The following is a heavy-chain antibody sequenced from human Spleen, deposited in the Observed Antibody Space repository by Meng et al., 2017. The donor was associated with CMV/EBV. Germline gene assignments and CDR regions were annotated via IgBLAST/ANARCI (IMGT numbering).Heavy chain of an antibody. D-gene: IGHD2-2*02. CDR1: GGTFSSYA. Sequence: ASVKVSCKASGGTFSSYAISWVRQAPGQGLEWMGWMNPNSGNTGYAQKFQGRVTMTRNTSISTAYMELSSLRSEDTAVYYCARVSPSYCSSTSCYTGDLDYEVGWFDPWGQGTLVTVSS. J-gene: IGHJ5*02. CDR3: ARVSPSYCSSTSCYTGDLDYEVGWFDP. CDR2: MNPNSGNT. V-gene: IGHV1-8*02.